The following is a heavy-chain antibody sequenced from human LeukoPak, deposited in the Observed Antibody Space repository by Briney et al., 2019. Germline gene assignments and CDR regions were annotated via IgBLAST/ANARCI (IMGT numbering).Heavy chain of an antibody. CDR2: INPNSGGT. D-gene: IGHD3-10*02. V-gene: IGHV1-2*02. CDR1: GYTFTGYY. CDR3: ARAWPTMSQNDY. J-gene: IGHJ4*02. Sequence: GASVKVSCKASGYTFTGYYMHWVRQAPGQGLEWMGWINPNSGGTNYAQKFQGRVTMTRDTSISTAYMELSRLRSDDAAVYYCARAWPTMSQNDYWGQGTLVTVSS.